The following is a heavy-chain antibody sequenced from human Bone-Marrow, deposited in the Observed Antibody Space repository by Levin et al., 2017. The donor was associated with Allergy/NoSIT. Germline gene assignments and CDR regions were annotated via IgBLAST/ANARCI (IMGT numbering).Heavy chain of an antibody. CDR1: GFSFSDHY. J-gene: IGHJ3*02. CDR3: VGVRAGQNPLDI. Sequence: PGGSLRLSCAASGFSFSDHYMDWVRQAPGKGLEWVGRIRDKPRSYMTQYAASVQGRFTLSRDDSKNSVYLQMNSLKVEDTAIYYCVGVRAGQNPLDIWGQGTMVTVSS. V-gene: IGHV3-72*01. CDR2: IRDKPRSYMT. D-gene: IGHD3-16*01.